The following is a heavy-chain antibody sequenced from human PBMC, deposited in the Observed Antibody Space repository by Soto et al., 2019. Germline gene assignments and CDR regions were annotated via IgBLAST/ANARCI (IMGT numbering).Heavy chain of an antibody. CDR2: IRSKANSYAT. CDR1: GFTFSGSA. D-gene: IGHD3-22*01. J-gene: IGHJ4*02. CDR3: TRGQYYYDSSGYYYVLDY. Sequence: VQLVESGGGLVQPGGSLKLSCAASGFTFSGSAMHWVRQASGKGLEWVGRIRSKANSYATAYAASVKGRFTISRDDSKNTAYLQMNSLKTEDTAVYYCTRGQYYYDSSGYYYVLDYWGQGTLVTVSS. V-gene: IGHV3-73*02.